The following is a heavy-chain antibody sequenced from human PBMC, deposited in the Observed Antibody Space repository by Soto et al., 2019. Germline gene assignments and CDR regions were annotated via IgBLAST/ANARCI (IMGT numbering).Heavy chain of an antibody. V-gene: IGHV3-23*01. CDR1: GFTFSSYA. D-gene: IGHD1-1*01. Sequence: GSLRLSCAASGFTFSSYAMSWVRQAPGKGLEWVSAISGSGGSTYYADSVKGRFTISRDNSKNTLYLQMNSLRAEDTAVYYCAIVPQVSFQTTEDFDSLGQGTVLTVSS. J-gene: IGHJ4*01. CDR2: ISGSGGST. CDR3: AIVPQVSFQTTEDFDS.